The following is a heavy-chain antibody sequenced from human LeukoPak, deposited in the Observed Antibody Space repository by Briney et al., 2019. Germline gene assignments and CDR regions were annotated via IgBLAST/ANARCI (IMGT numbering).Heavy chain of an antibody. CDR1: GGSISSYY. V-gene: IGHV4-59*08. CDR2: IYYSGST. D-gene: IGHD2-15*01. CDR3: ARHSIIGGTEYAFDI. J-gene: IGHJ3*02. Sequence: SETLSLTCTVSGGSISSYYWSWIRQPPGKGLEWIGYIYYSGSTNYSPSLKSRVTISVDASKNQFSLKLSSVTAADTAVYYCARHSIIGGTEYAFDIWGQGTMVTVSS.